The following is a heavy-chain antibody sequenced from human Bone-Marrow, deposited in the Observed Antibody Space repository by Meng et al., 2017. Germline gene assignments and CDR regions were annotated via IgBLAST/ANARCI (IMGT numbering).Heavy chain of an antibody. V-gene: IGHV1-2*06. D-gene: IGHD1-1*01. Sequence: QVQLVQSGAEVEKPGAYVKVSCKASGYTFTGYYMHWVRQAPGQGLEWMGRINLNSGGTNYAQKFQGRVTMTRDTSISTAYMELSRLRSDDTAVYYCANWNDGLLNYWGQGTLVTVSS. CDR2: INLNSGGT. J-gene: IGHJ4*02. CDR1: GYTFTGYY. CDR3: ANWNDGLLNY.